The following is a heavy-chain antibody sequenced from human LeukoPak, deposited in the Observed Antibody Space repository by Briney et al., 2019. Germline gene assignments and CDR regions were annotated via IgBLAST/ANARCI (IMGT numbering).Heavy chain of an antibody. J-gene: IGHJ4*02. CDR3: AKAAQVAGRPNLGGHFDY. V-gene: IGHV3-23*01. CDR2: ISGSGGRT. CDR1: GFTVSSNS. Sequence: PGGSLRLSCTVSGFTVSSNSMSWVRQAPGKGLEWVSAISGSGGRTYYAESVKGRFTISRDNNENTLYLQMNSLRAEDTAVYYCAKAAQVAGRPNLGGHFDYWGQGTLVTVSS. D-gene: IGHD6-6*01.